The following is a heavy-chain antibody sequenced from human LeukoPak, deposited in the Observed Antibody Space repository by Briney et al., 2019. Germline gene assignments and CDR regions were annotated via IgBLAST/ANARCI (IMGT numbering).Heavy chain of an antibody. J-gene: IGHJ4*02. CDR1: GGSFSSYY. Sequence: SETLSLTCAVYGGSFSSYYWTWIRQPPGKGLECIGYIYYSGSTNYNPSLKSRVTISVDTSENQFSLKLSSVTAADTAVYYCARGGDGYNFGCFDYWGQGTLVTVSS. D-gene: IGHD5-24*01. CDR2: IYYSGST. V-gene: IGHV4-59*01. CDR3: ARGGDGYNFGCFDY.